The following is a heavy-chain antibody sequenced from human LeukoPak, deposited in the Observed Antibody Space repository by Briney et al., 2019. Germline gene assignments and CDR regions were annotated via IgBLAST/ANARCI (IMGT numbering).Heavy chain of an antibody. D-gene: IGHD5-24*01. V-gene: IGHV4-59*12. CDR1: GGTISTYY. J-gene: IGHJ4*02. CDR3: ARESQEKYYFDY. CDR2: IYYSGTT. Sequence: PSETLSLTCTLSGGTISTYYWNWIRQTPGKGLEWIGYIYYSGTTNYVPSLKSRVTISVDTSKNQFSLKLSSVTAADTAVYYCARESQEKYYFDYWGQGTLVTVSS.